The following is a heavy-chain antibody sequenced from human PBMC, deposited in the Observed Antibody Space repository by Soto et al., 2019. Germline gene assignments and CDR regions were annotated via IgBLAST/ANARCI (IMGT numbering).Heavy chain of an antibody. CDR1: GFTFSSYV. V-gene: IGHV3-23*01. D-gene: IGHD6-25*01. CDR2: INHNADTT. CDR3: AKVVWYSSVWGTRNYYYYGLDV. J-gene: IGHJ6*02. Sequence: HPGGSLRLSCAASGFTFSSYVMSWVRQAPGKGLEWVSTINHNADTTYYADSVKDRFTISRDNPKNTLFLQMNSLRAEDTAVYYCAKVVWYSSVWGTRNYYYYGLDVWGQGTTVTVSS.